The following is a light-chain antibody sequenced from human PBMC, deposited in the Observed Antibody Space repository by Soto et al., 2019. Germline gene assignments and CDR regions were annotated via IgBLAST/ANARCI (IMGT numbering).Light chain of an antibody. V-gene: IGKV1-33*01. CDR1: QDIRTH. CDR2: GAS. CDR3: QQYEILSI. J-gene: IGKJ4*01. Sequence: DIQMTQSPSSLSASVGDRVTITFQASQDIRTHLNWFQQKPGKAPKLLIYGASYLEIGVPSRFSGGGSGTDFTLSISSLQPEDSATYYCQQYEILSIFGGGTKV.